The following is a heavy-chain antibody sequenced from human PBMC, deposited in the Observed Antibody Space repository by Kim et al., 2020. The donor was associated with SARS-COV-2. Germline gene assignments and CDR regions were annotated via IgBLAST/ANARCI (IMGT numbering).Heavy chain of an antibody. CDR1: GFTFSDYD. CDR2: ISTAGDT. V-gene: IGHV3-13*04. J-gene: IGHJ6*02. CDR3: ARVSADVDYYGVDV. Sequence: GGSLRLSCAASGFTFSDYDMNWVRQATGKGLEWVSGISTAGDTHYSASAKGRFTIFREDAKNSSFLQLNSLRAADTAAYYCARVSADVDYYGVDVGGYG. D-gene: IGHD6-19*01.